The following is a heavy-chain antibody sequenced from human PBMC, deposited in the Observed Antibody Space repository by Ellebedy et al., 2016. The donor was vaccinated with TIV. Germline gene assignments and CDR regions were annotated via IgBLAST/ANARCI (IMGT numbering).Heavy chain of an antibody. D-gene: IGHD3-16*01. CDR1: GFTFSSYG. V-gene: IGHV3-30*18. CDR2: ISYDGSNK. CDR3: AKASYEWGGYYYYMDV. J-gene: IGHJ6*03. Sequence: GESLKISXAASGFTFSSYGMHWVRQAPGKGLEWVAVISYDGSNKYYADSVKGRFTISRDNSKNTLYLQMNSLRAEDTAVYYCAKASYEWGGYYYYMDVWGKGTTVTVSS.